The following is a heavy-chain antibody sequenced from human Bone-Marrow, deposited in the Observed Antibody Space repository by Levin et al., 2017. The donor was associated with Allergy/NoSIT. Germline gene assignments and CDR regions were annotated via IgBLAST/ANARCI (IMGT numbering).Heavy chain of an antibody. J-gene: IGHJ6*02. CDR2: INQAGRDK. CDR3: ASRRVAEAGIRGWGYGMDV. Sequence: PGGSLRLSCTASKFTFSNYWMSWVRQAPGKGLEWVANINQAGRDKYYVDSVKGRFTISRDNAKNSLYLQMNSLRGDDTAIYYCASRRVAEAGIRGWGYGMDVWGQGTTVTVSS. CDR1: KFTFSNYW. D-gene: IGHD6-19*01. V-gene: IGHV3-7*01.